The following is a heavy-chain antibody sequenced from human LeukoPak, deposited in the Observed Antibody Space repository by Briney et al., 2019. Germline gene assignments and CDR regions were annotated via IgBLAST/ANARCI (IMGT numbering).Heavy chain of an antibody. V-gene: IGHV4-61*01. CDR3: ARAGVEDYGDYEY. D-gene: IGHD4-17*01. CDR2: IYYSGST. J-gene: IGHJ4*02. CDR1: GYSISSGYY. Sequence: SETLSLTCTVSGYSISSGYYWSWIRQPPGKGLEWIGYIYYSGSTNYNPSLKSRVTISVDTSKNQFSLKLSSVTAADTAVYYCARAGVEDYGDYEYWGQGTLVTVSS.